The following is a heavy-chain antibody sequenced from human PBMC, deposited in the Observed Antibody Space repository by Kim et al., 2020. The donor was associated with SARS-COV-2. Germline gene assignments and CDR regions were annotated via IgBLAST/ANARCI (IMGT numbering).Heavy chain of an antibody. J-gene: IGHJ4*02. Sequence: TRYSPSFQGQVTISADKSISTAYLQWSSLKASDTAMYYCARTLLTGTTDYWGQGTLVTVSS. V-gene: IGHV5-51*01. CDR2: T. CDR3: ARTLLTGTTDY. D-gene: IGHD1-7*01.